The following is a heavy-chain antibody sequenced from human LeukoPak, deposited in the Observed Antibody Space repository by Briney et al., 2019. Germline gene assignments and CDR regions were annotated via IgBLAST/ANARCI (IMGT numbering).Heavy chain of an antibody. Sequence: PSETLSLTCSVSGASISTSAYYWGWIRQSPGKGLEWIASISYSGSTYYNPSLKSRVTISLDTSTKQFSLKLSSVTAADTAVYYCARDISIRWFYSWGQGTLVTVSS. D-gene: IGHD3-3*02. CDR1: GASISTSAYY. J-gene: IGHJ5*01. CDR2: ISYSGST. V-gene: IGHV4-39*07. CDR3: ARDISIRWFYS.